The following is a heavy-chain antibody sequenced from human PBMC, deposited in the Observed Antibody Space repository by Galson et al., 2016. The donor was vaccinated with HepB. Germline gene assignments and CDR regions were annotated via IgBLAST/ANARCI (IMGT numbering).Heavy chain of an antibody. CDR2: ITDSGHDT. J-gene: IGHJ4*02. Sequence: SLRLSCAASGFTFSNSAMSWVRQAPGKGLEWVSIITDSGHDTYYADPLKGRFTISRDNSMNTMYLQMNGLRVEDTAVYYCARSPASGWSTDFFDYWGLGTLVTVSS. CDR1: GFTFSNSA. V-gene: IGHV3-23*01. D-gene: IGHD6-19*01. CDR3: ARSPASGWSTDFFDY.